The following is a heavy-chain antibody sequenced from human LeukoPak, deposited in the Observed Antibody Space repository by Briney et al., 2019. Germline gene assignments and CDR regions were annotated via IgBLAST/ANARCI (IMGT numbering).Heavy chain of an antibody. CDR2: IYYSGST. V-gene: IGHV4-30-4*08. CDR3: ARGGYSYGSSPWFDP. J-gene: IGHJ5*02. CDR1: GGSISSGDYY. Sequence: SQTLSLTCTVSGGSISSGDYYWSWIRQPPGKGLEWLGYIYYSGSTYYNPSLKSRVTISVDTSKNQFSLKLSSVTAADTAVYYCARGGYSYGSSPWFDPWGQGTLVTVSS. D-gene: IGHD5-18*01.